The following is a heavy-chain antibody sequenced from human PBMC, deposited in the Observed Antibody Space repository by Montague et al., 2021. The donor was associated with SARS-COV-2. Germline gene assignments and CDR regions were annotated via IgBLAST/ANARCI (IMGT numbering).Heavy chain of an antibody. D-gene: IGHD3-10*01. J-gene: IGHJ4*02. CDR2: IFYSGST. CDR1: GGSISSSSYY. V-gene: IGHV4-39*01. CDR3: ASMVRAQVYYFDY. Sequence: ESLSLTYTVSGGSISSSSYYWGWIRQPPGKGLEWIGSIFYSGSTDYNPSLKSRVTISVDTSKNQFSLKLSSVTAADTAVYYCASMVRAQVYYFDYWGQGTLVTVSS.